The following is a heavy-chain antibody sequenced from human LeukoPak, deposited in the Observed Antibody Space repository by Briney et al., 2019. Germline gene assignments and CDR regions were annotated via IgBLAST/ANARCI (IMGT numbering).Heavy chain of an antibody. D-gene: IGHD3-3*01. CDR1: GGTFSSYA. Sequence: ASVKVSCKASGGTFSSYAISWVRQAPGQGLEWMGWINPNSGGTNYAQKFQGRVTMTRDTSISTAYMELSRLRSDDTAVYYCARETIFGVVENLFDYWGQGTLVTVSS. CDR2: INPNSGGT. J-gene: IGHJ4*02. CDR3: ARETIFGVVENLFDY. V-gene: IGHV1-2*02.